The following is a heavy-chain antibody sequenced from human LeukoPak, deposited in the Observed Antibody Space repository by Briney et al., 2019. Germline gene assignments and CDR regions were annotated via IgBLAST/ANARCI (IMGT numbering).Heavy chain of an antibody. CDR3: SRSLDY. J-gene: IGHJ4*02. V-gene: IGHV3-74*01. Sequence: GALRLSCAGSGFTFSSTWMHWVRQAPGKGLGWVSLISPDGRTTTYADSVKGRFTISRDNAKKTLSLQMTSLRAEDTAVYYCSRSLDYWGQGALVTVSS. CDR1: GFTFSSTW. CDR2: ISPDGRTT.